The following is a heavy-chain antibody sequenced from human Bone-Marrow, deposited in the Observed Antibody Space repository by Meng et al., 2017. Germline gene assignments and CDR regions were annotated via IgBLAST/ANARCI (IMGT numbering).Heavy chain of an antibody. Sequence: GESLKISCAASGFTVSDYYMSWIRQAPGKGLEWVSYISSSGSTIYYADSVKGRFTISRDNAKNSLYLQMNSLRAEDTAVYYCARGPFPSWIQLWLRGYFDYWGQGTLVTVSS. CDR2: ISSSGSTI. J-gene: IGHJ4*02. V-gene: IGHV3-11*04. CDR3: ARGPFPSWIQLWLRGYFDY. CDR1: GFTVSDYY. D-gene: IGHD5-18*01.